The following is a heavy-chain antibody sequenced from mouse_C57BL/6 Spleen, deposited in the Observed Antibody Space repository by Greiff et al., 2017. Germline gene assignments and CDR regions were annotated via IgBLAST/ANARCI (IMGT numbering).Heavy chain of an antibody. V-gene: IGHV1-64*01. CDR1: GYTFTSYW. Sequence: QVQLQQPGAELVKPGASVKLSCKASGYTFTSYWMHWVKQRPGQGLEWIGMIHPNSGSTNYNEKFKSKATLTVDKPSSTADMQLSSLTSEDSAVYYCARAAVYYWYFDVWGTGTTVTVSS. CDR2: IHPNSGST. CDR3: ARAAVYYWYFDV. J-gene: IGHJ1*03.